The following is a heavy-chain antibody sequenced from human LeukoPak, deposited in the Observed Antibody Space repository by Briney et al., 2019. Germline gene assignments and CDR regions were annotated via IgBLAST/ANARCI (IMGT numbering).Heavy chain of an antibody. V-gene: IGHV4-38-2*01. J-gene: IGHJ4*02. CDR3: ATRRGYSYGARDY. CDR1: GYSISSGYY. Sequence: SETLCLTCAVSGYSISSGYYWGWIRQPPGKGLEWIGSIYHSGSTYYNPSLKSRVTISVDTSKNQFSLKLSSVTAADTAVYYCATRRGYSYGARDYWGQGTLVTVSS. CDR2: IYHSGST. D-gene: IGHD5-18*01.